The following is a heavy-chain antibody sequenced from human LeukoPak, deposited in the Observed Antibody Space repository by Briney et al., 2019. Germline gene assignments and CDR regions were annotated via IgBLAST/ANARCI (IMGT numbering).Heavy chain of an antibody. D-gene: IGHD1-1*01. CDR2: MRYDGSSK. Sequence: GGSLRLSCAASGFTFSDYGMHWVRQAPGKGLEWVAFMRYDGSSKYYADSVKGRFTISGDNSKNTLSLQMNSLRAEDTAVYYCAKTANWNGDAFDIWGRGTMVTVSS. CDR1: GFTFSDYG. CDR3: AKTANWNGDAFDI. J-gene: IGHJ3*02. V-gene: IGHV3-30*02.